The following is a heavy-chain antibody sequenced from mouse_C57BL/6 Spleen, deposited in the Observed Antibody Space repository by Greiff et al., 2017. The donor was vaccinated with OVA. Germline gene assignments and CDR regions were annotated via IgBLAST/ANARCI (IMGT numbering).Heavy chain of an antibody. V-gene: IGHV1-64*01. CDR2: IHPKSGST. CDR1: GYTFTSYW. J-gene: IGHJ4*01. CDR3: ARALTTVVGMEY. Sequence: QVQLQQPGAELVKPGASVKLSCKASGYTFTSYWMHWVKQRPGQGLEWIGMIHPKSGSTNYNEKFKSKATLTADKSSSTAYMQLSSLTSEDSAVYSCARALTTVVGMEYWGKGPSVTVAS. D-gene: IGHD1-1*01.